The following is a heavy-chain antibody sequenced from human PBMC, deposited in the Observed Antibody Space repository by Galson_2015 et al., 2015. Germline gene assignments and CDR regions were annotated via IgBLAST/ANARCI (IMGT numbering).Heavy chain of an antibody. CDR3: ARGVRGALDY. J-gene: IGHJ4*02. V-gene: IGHV6-1*01. Sequence: CAISGDSVFSNSAAWNWVRQSPSRGLEWLGRTYYRSKWYNDYAVSVRSRIGINPDTSKNQFSLQLTSLTPEDTAVYHCARGVRGALDYWGQGTLVTVSS. CDR2: TYYRSKWYN. CDR1: GDSVFSNSAA. D-gene: IGHD3-10*01.